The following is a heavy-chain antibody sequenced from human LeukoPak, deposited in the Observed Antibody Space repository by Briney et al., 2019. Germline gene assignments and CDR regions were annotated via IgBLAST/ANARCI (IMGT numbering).Heavy chain of an antibody. CDR2: IIPTLDIA. Sequence: SVKVSCKASGGNFSSSSISWVRQAPGQGLEWMGRIIPTLDIAHYSQKFQGRVTITADKSTSTAYMELSGLRSEDTAVYFCARVFYHDSSPYFARSIPTIDYWGQGTLVTVSS. D-gene: IGHD3-22*01. CDR3: ARVFYHDSSPYFARSIPTIDY. V-gene: IGHV1-69*04. J-gene: IGHJ4*02. CDR1: GGNFSSSS.